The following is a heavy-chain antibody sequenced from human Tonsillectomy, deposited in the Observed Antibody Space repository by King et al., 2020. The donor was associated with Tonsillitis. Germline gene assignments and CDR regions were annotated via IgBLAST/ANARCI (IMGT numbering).Heavy chain of an antibody. J-gene: IGHJ6*02. Sequence: QLVQSGGGLVKPGGSLRLSCAASGFTFSSYSMNWVRQAPGKGLEWVSSISSSSSYIYYADSVKGRFTISRDNAKNSLYLQMNSLRAEDTAVNYCARDKRPASLTYYDFWSGYYDYYYYGMDVWGQGTTVTVSS. CDR1: GFTFSSYS. CDR2: ISSSSSYI. D-gene: IGHD3-3*01. CDR3: ARDKRPASLTYYDFWSGYYDYYYYGMDV. V-gene: IGHV3-21*01.